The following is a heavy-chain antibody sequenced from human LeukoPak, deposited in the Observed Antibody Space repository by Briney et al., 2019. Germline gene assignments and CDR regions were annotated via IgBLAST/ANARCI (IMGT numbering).Heavy chain of an antibody. J-gene: IGHJ4*02. CDR3: AREPGPAAPPVDY. D-gene: IGHD2-2*01. CDR1: GFTFTSYG. V-gene: IGHV3-21*01. CDR2: ISSGSTYM. Sequence: GGSLRLSCAASGFTFTSYGMNWVRQAPGRGLEWVSSISSGSTYMYYADSVKGRFTISRDNAKNSVYLQMNSLRAEDTAVYYCAREPGPAAPPVDYWGQGTLVTVSS.